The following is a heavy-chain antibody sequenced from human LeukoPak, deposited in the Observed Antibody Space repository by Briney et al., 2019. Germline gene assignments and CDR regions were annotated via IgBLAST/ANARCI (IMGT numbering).Heavy chain of an antibody. D-gene: IGHD3-22*01. CDR2: IYYSEST. V-gene: IGHV4-59*01. J-gene: IGHJ4*02. Sequence: PSETLSLTCTVSGGSISSYYWSWIRQPPGKGLEWIGYIYYSESTNYNPSLKSRVTISVDTSKNQFSLKLSSVTAADTAVYYCARSHYDSSGYLAFDYWGQGTLVTVSS. CDR3: ARSHYDSSGYLAFDY. CDR1: GGSISSYY.